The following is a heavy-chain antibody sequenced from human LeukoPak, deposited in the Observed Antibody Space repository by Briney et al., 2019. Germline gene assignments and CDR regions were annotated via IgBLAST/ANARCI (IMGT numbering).Heavy chain of an antibody. CDR2: IYYSGST. D-gene: IGHD3-22*01. CDR1: GDSISSGGFY. V-gene: IGHV4-31*03. J-gene: IGHJ4*02. CDR3: ARYNYYDTSAYYPYSFDY. Sequence: SETLSLTCTVSGDSISSGGFYWSWIRQHPGKGLEWIGYIYYSGSTYYNPSLKSRVTMSVDTSKNQFSLKLSSVTAADTAVYFCARYNYYDTSAYYPYSFDYWGQGTLVTVSS.